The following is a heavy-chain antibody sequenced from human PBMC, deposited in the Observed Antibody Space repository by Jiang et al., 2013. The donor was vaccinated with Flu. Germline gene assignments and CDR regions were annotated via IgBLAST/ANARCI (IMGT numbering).Heavy chain of an antibody. CDR2: IYSSGST. Sequence: GPGLVKPSETLSLTCNVSGDSISNSRYYWGWIRQSPGKGLEWIGNIYSSGSTYYNPSLKSRVSISVDTSKNQFSLKLTSVTAADTAVYHCARQEGEDILALVYAPFDSWGQGTLVTVSS. CDR1: GDSISNSRYY. J-gene: IGHJ4*02. D-gene: IGHD2-8*01. CDR3: ARQEGEDILALVYAPFDS. V-gene: IGHV4-39*01.